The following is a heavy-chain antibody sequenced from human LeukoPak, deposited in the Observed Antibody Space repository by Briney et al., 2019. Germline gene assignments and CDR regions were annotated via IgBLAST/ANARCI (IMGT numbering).Heavy chain of an antibody. V-gene: IGHV3-21*01. J-gene: IGHJ4*02. Sequence: PGGSLRLSCAGSGYSLRSHSMNRVRQAPGKGLGWVSSISSISHYIYYADSVKGRFTISRDNAKNSLYLQMNSLRAEDTALYYCTRDYYDSSGLPFDYWGQGTLVTVSS. CDR1: GYSLRSHS. D-gene: IGHD3-22*01. CDR2: ISSISHYI. CDR3: TRDYYDSSGLPFDY.